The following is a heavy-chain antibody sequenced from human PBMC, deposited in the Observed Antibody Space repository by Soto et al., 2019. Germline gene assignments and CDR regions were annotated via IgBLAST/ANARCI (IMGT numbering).Heavy chain of an antibody. CDR2: IIPIFGTA. J-gene: IGHJ4*02. CDR3: ARDRPSKYSSSAPMDY. D-gene: IGHD6-6*01. V-gene: IGHV1-69*13. Sequence: SVKVSCKASGGTFSSYAISWVRQAPGQGLEWMGGIIPIFGTANYAQKFQGRVTITADESTSTAYMELSSLRSEDTAVYYCARDRPSKYSSSAPMDYWGQGTLVTVSS. CDR1: GGTFSSYA.